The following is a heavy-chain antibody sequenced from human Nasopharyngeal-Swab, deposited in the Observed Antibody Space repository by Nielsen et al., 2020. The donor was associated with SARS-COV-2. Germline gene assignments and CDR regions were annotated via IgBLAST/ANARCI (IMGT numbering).Heavy chain of an antibody. D-gene: IGHD2-2*01. V-gene: IGHV4-4*02. Sequence: WIRQPPGKGLEWIGEFYHSGSTNYNPSLKSRVTISVDKSKDQFSLKLSSVTAADTAVYYCARERLGYCSSTSCYGGERYYYYYYMDVWGEGTTVTVS. CDR3: ARERLGYCSSTSCYGGERYYYYYYMDV. CDR2: FYHSGST. J-gene: IGHJ6*03.